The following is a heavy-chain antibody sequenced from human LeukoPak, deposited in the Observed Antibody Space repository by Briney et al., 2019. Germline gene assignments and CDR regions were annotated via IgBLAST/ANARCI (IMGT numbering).Heavy chain of an antibody. CDR1: GFTFRNYA. J-gene: IGHJ6*02. V-gene: IGHV3-53*01. CDR2: IYNGGST. Sequence: GGSLRLSCAASGFTFRNYAMTWVRQAPGKGLEWVSVIYNGGSTDYADSVKGRFTISRDNSKNTLYLQMNSLRAEDTAVYYCARDPSGSMVRGVRTHYYVMDVWGQGTTVTVSS. CDR3: ARDPSGSMVRGVRTHYYVMDV. D-gene: IGHD3-10*01.